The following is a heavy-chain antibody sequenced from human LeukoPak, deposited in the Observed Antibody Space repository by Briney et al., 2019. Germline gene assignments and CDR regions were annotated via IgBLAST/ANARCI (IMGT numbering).Heavy chain of an antibody. V-gene: IGHV3-11*01. D-gene: IGHD2-15*01. CDR1: GLIFSDYY. J-gene: IGHJ4*02. CDR3: ARESVAIDY. Sequence: GGSLRLSCAASGLIFSDYYMTWIRQAPGKGLEWVSYISTGGDTTYYADAVKGRFTISRDNARNSLYLQMNRLRAEDTATYYCARESVAIDYWGQGTLVTVSS. CDR2: ISTGGDTT.